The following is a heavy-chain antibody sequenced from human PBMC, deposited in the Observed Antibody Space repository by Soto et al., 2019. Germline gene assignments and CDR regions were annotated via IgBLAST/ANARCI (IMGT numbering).Heavy chain of an antibody. V-gene: IGHV3-30*18. CDR3: AKGAGRSWHWYFAP. Sequence: QVQLVESGGGVVQPGGSLRLSCAASGFTFRGYVTHWVRQAPGKGLEWVAVISEDGSDKYYAGSVQGRFTISRDDSRNTLYLRMSSLSTDDTSVYYCAKGAGRSWHWYFAPWGRGTLVTVPS. CDR1: GFTFRGYV. J-gene: IGHJ2*01. CDR2: ISEDGSDK. D-gene: IGHD6-13*01.